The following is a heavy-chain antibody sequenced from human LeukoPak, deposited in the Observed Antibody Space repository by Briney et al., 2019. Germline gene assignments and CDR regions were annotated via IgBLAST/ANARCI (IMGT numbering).Heavy chain of an antibody. V-gene: IGHV3-53*01. Sequence: GGSLRLSCAASGFTVSSNYMSWVRQAPGKGLEWVSVIYSGGSTYYADSVMGRFTISRDNSKNTLHLQMNSLRAEDAAVYYCARGRGDGYNYYFDYWGQGTLVTVSS. J-gene: IGHJ4*02. D-gene: IGHD5-24*01. CDR3: ARGRGDGYNYYFDY. CDR1: GFTVSSNY. CDR2: IYSGGST.